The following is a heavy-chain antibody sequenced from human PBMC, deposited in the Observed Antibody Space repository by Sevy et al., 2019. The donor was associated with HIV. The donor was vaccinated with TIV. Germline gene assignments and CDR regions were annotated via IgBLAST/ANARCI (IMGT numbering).Heavy chain of an antibody. CDR3: ARDPLDIVVVPAADDYYGMDV. J-gene: IGHJ6*02. V-gene: IGHV3-74*01. CDR2: INSDGSST. CDR1: GFTFSSYW. Sequence: GGSLRLSCAASGFTFSSYWMHWVRQAPGKGLVWVSRINSDGSSTSYADSVKGRFTISRDNAKNKLYLQMNSLRAEDTAVYYCARDPLDIVVVPAADDYYGMDVWGQGTTVTVSS. D-gene: IGHD2-2*01.